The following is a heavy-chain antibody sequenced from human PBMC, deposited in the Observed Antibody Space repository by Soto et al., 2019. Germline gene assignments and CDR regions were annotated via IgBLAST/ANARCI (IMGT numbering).Heavy chain of an antibody. D-gene: IGHD2-21*02. Sequence: PGGSLRLSCAASGFTFVNYAMNWVRQAPGKGLEWISYISDPGTSTYYANSVKGRFSMSRDNSKNTLFLQMNRLRADDTAVYFCAKSLVTPSDAFDLWGRGTLVTVSS. CDR1: GFTFVNYA. J-gene: IGHJ3*01. CDR3: AKSLVTPSDAFDL. V-gene: IGHV3-23*01. CDR2: ISDPGTST.